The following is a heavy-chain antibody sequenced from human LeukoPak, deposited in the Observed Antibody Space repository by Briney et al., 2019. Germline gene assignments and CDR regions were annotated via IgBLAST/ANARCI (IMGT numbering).Heavy chain of an antibody. CDR3: ARDPKEYCSSTSCYAFHFDY. CDR2: ISSSGSTI. CDR1: GFPFSDHE. Sequence: GGSLRLSCAASGFPFSDHEMNWVRQAPGKGLEWVSYISSSGSTIYYADSVKGRFTISRDNAKNSLYLQMNSLRAEDTAVYYCARDPKEYCSSTSCYAFHFDYWGQGTLVTVSS. V-gene: IGHV3-48*03. D-gene: IGHD2-2*01. J-gene: IGHJ4*02.